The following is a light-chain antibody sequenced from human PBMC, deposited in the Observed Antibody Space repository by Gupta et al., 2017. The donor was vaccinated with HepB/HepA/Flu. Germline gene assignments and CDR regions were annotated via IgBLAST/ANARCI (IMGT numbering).Light chain of an antibody. V-gene: IGLV1-36*01. J-gene: IGLJ1*01. CDR3: AAWDDSLNGYF. Sequence: QSVLTQPPSVSEGPRQRVTITCSGSSSNNGNNVVNWYQQFPGKAPKLLIYYDDLLPSGVSDRFSGSKSGTSASLAISGLQSEDEADYYCAAWDDSLNGYFFGTGTKVTVL. CDR1: SSNNGNNV. CDR2: YDD.